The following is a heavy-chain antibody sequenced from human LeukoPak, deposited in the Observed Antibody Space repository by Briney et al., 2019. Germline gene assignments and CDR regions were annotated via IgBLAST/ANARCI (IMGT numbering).Heavy chain of an antibody. CDR2: INEDGSTT. CDR1: GFSFSKYW. CDR3: ARGVPHWFEP. D-gene: IGHD2-2*01. J-gene: IGHJ5*02. Sequence: GRSLRLSCAAAGFSFSKYWMHWGRQSPGKWLVWVSRINEDGSTTTYADSVKGRITISRDNAKNTLYLQMNSLRAADTAVYYCARGVPHWFEPWGQGTLVTVSS. V-gene: IGHV3-74*01.